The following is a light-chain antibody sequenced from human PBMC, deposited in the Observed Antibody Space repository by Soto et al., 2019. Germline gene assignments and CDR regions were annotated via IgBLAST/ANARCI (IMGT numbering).Light chain of an antibody. CDR3: LQYGSSPWT. Sequence: EIVLTQSPGTLSLSPGERATLSCRASQSVSSNYLAWYQQKPGQAPRLLMYCVSSRATGIPDRFSGSGSGTDFTLTISRLEPEDFAVYYCLQYGSSPWTFGQGTKVEIK. CDR2: CVS. J-gene: IGKJ1*01. V-gene: IGKV3-20*01. CDR1: QSVSSNY.